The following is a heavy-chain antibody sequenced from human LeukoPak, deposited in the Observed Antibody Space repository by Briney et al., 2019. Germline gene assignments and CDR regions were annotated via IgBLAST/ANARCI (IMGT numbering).Heavy chain of an antibody. V-gene: IGHV3-23*01. CDR3: AKDWAGYSGARGVGY. CDR2: IPPIGAATT. J-gene: IGHJ4*02. Sequence: PGGSLRLSCAASGFTFSIYAMSWVRQAPGKGLEWVSAIPPIGAATTKYAESVKGRFTIARDDSKNTLYLQMNSLGAADTAVYYCAKDWAGYSGARGVGYWGQGTLVNVP. D-gene: IGHD5-12*01. CDR1: GFTFSIYA.